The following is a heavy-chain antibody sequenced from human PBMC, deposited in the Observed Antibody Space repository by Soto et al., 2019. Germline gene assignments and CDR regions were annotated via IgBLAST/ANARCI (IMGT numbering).Heavy chain of an antibody. Sequence: QVQLQESGPGLVKPSETLSLTCTVSGGSISSYYWSWIRQPPGKGLEWIGYIYYSGSTNYNPSLKSRVTKSVDTSKNQFSLKLSSVTAADTAVYYCARKAYCGGDCLGFDYWGQGTLVTVSS. CDR3: ARKAYCGGDCLGFDY. J-gene: IGHJ4*02. D-gene: IGHD2-21*02. CDR2: IYYSGST. V-gene: IGHV4-59*01. CDR1: GGSISSYY.